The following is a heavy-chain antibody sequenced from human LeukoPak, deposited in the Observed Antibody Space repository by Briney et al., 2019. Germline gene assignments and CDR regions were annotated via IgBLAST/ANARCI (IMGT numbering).Heavy chain of an antibody. CDR3: ARVPSGYSFDY. V-gene: IGHV3-30-3*01. CDR2: ISYDGSNK. J-gene: IGHJ4*02. D-gene: IGHD3-22*01. Sequence: GGSLRLSCAASGFTFSSYAMHWVRQAPGKGPEWVAVISYDGSNKYYADSVKGRFTISRDNYKNTLYLQMNSLRAEDTAVYYCARVPSGYSFDYWGQGTLVTVSS. CDR1: GFTFSSYA.